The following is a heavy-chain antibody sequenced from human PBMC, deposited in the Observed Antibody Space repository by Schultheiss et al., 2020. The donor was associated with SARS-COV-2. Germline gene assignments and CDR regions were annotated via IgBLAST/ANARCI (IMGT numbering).Heavy chain of an antibody. CDR2: SRSKVHSYTT. J-gene: IGHJ6*02. CDR1: GFTFDDYT. D-gene: IGHD3-22*01. V-gene: IGHV3-72*01. CDR3: AKDLPYYYDSSGYYYYYYGMDV. Sequence: GGSLRLSCAASGFTFDDYTMHWVRQAPGKGLEWVGRSRSKVHSYTTEYAASVKGRFTISRDDSKKSLYLQMDSLKIEDTAVYYCAKDLPYYYDSSGYYYYYYGMDVWGQGTTVTVSS.